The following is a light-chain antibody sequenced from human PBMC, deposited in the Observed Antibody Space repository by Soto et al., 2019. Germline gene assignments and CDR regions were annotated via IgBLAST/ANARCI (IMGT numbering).Light chain of an antibody. CDR2: GAP. CDR3: LQHNTYPLT. V-gene: IGKV1-17*03. CDR1: QGISHY. Sequence: DIQMTQSPSAVSASVGERVTITCRASQGISHYLAWYQQRPGRVPKRLIYGAPTLESGVPSRFSGSGSGTEFTLTISSLQPEDFGTYYCLQHNTYPLTFGGGTKVE. J-gene: IGKJ4*01.